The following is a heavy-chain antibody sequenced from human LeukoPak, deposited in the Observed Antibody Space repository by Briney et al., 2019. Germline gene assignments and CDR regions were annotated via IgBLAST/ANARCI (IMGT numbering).Heavy chain of an antibody. CDR3: ASSPPYCSSTNCYANY. CDR1: GFTFSTYT. V-gene: IGHV3-21*01. Sequence: GGSLRLSCAASGFTFSTYTMNWVRQALGQGLEWVSSISSISSHVFYADSVKGRFTISRDNAKNSLYLQMSSLRAEDTAVYYCASSPPYCSSTNCYANYWGQGTLVTVSS. D-gene: IGHD2-2*01. CDR2: ISSISSHV. J-gene: IGHJ4*02.